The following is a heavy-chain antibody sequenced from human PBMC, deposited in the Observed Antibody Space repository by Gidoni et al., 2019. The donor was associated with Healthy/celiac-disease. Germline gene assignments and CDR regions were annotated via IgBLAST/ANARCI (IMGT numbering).Heavy chain of an antibody. CDR1: GFTFSGSA. CDR3: TSPLKDPLDAFDI. V-gene: IGHV3-73*02. Sequence: EVQLVESGGGLVQPGGSLNLSCAASGFTFSGSAMHWVRQASGKGLEWVGRIRSKANSYATAYAASVKGRFTISRDDSKNTAYLQMNSLKTEDTAVYYCTSPLKDPLDAFDIWGQGTMVTVSS. J-gene: IGHJ3*02. CDR2: IRSKANSYAT. D-gene: IGHD2-15*01.